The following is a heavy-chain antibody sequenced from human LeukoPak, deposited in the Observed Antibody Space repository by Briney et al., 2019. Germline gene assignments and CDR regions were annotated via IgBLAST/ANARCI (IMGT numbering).Heavy chain of an antibody. CDR2: ISSNGGST. CDR3: ARDLEYCSSTSCYAHYGMDV. V-gene: IGHV3-64*01. Sequence: GGSLRLSCAASGFTFSSYAMHWVRQAPGKGLKYVSAISSNGGSTYYANSVKGRFTISRDNSKNTLYLQMGSLRAEDMAVYYCARDLEYCSSTSCYAHYGMDVWGQGTTVTVSS. CDR1: GFTFSSYA. D-gene: IGHD2-2*01. J-gene: IGHJ6*02.